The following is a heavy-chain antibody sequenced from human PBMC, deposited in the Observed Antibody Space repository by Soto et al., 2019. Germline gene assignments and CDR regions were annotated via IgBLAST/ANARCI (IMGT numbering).Heavy chain of an antibody. D-gene: IGHD3-16*02. CDR2: ISYDGSNK. CDR3: ARDLVITFGGVIANYYYYYYGMDV. J-gene: IGHJ6*02. V-gene: IGHV3-30-3*01. Sequence: GGSLRLSCAASGFTFSSYAMHWVRQAPGKGLEWVAVISYDGSNKYYADSVKGRFTISRDNSKNTLYLQMNSLRAEDTAVYYCARDLVITFGGVIANYYYYYYGMDVWGQGTTVTVSS. CDR1: GFTFSSYA.